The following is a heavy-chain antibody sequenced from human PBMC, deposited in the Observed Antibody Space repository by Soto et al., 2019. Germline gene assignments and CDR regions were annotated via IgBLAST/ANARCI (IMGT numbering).Heavy chain of an antibody. D-gene: IGHD3-3*01. CDR3: ASSYYDFWSGDYYYYGMDV. CDR1: GFTGISNY. V-gene: IGHV3-53*01. Sequence: GSALRVYCAASGFTGISNYMSWVRQAPGKGLEWVSVIYSGGSTYYADSVKGRFTISRDNSKNTLYLQMNSLRAEDTAVYYCASSYYDFWSGDYYYYGMDVWGQGTTVTVSS. J-gene: IGHJ6*02. CDR2: IYSGGST.